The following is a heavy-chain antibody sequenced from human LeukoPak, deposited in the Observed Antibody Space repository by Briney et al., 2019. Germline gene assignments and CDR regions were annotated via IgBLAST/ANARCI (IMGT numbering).Heavy chain of an antibody. V-gene: IGHV1-69*13. CDR3: ARDWSIAARQRFGY. D-gene: IGHD6-6*01. CDR1: GYDFINYG. CDR2: IIPIFGTA. J-gene: IGHJ4*02. Sequence: GVSVKVSCKASGYDFINYGITWVRQAPGQGLEWMGGIIPIFGTANYAQKFQGRVTITADESTSTAYMELSSLRSEDTAVYYCARDWSIAARQRFGYWGQGTLVTVSS.